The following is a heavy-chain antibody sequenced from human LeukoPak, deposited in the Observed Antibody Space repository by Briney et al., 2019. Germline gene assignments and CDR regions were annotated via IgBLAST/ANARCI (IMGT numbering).Heavy chain of an antibody. Sequence: GSLRLSCAASGFTFSSYAMHWVRQAPGKGLEWVANINQDGTEQYYVDSVKGRFTISRDNAKNSLYLQMNSLRAEDTAVYYCARVGYCSTTSCYWRAFDCWGQGTLVTVSS. CDR1: GFTFSSYA. CDR2: INQDGTEQ. D-gene: IGHD2-2*01. V-gene: IGHV3-7*01. CDR3: ARVGYCSTTSCYWRAFDC. J-gene: IGHJ4*02.